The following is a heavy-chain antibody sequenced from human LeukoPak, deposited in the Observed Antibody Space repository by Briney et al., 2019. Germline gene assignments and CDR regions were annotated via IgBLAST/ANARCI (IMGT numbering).Heavy chain of an antibody. CDR2: INHSGST. V-gene: IGHV4-34*01. CDR1: GGSFSGYY. D-gene: IGHD6-19*01. J-gene: IGHJ6*02. Sequence: PSETLSLTCAVYGGSFSGYYWSWIRQPPGKGLEWIGEINHSGSTNYNPSLKSRVTISVDTSKNQFSLKLSSVTAADTAVYYCARHNPEQWLVRRYYYYGMDVWGQGTTVTVSS. CDR3: ARHNPEQWLVRRYYYYGMDV.